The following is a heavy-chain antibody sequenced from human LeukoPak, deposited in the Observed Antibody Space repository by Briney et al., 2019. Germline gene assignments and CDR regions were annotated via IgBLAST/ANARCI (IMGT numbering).Heavy chain of an antibody. CDR1: GGSISSGGYY. Sequence: SETLSLTCTVSGGSISSGGYYWSWIRQHPGKGLEWIGYIYYSGSTYYNPSLKSRVIISVDTSKNQFSLKLSSVTAADTAVYYCARLAAIVYYYYGMDVWGQGTTVSVSS. V-gene: IGHV4-31*03. CDR3: ARLAAIVYYYYGMDV. J-gene: IGHJ6*02. CDR2: IYYSGST. D-gene: IGHD2-2*01.